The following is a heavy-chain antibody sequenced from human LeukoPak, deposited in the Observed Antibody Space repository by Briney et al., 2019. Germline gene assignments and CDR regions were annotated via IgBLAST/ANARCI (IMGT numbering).Heavy chain of an antibody. D-gene: IGHD3-10*02. CDR1: GGSISSGDCY. J-gene: IGHJ4*02. V-gene: IGHV4-30-4*01. CDR3: ARSEYYVNYFDY. Sequence: SETLSLTCTVSGGSISSGDCYWSWIRQPPGKGLEWIGYIYYSGSTYYNPSLKSRVTISVDTSKNQFSLKLSSVTAADTAVYYCARSEYYVNYFDYWGQGTLVTVSS. CDR2: IYYSGST.